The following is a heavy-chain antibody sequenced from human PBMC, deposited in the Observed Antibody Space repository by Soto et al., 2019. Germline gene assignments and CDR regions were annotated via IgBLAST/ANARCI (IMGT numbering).Heavy chain of an antibody. D-gene: IGHD1-7*01. V-gene: IGHV4-39*01. CDR3: ARLYNWNYYFDY. Sequence: ASETLSLTCTVSGGSISSSSYYWGWSRQPPGKGLEWIGSIYYSGSTYYNPSLKSRVTISVDTSKNQFSLKLSSVTAADTAVYYCARLYNWNYYFDYWGQGTLVTVSS. CDR2: IYYSGST. CDR1: GGSISSSSYY. J-gene: IGHJ4*02.